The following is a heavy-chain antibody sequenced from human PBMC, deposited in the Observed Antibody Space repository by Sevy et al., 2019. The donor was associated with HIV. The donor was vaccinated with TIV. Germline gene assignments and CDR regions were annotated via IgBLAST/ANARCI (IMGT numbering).Heavy chain of an antibody. CDR1: GFTFGDYA. V-gene: IGHV3-49*03. J-gene: IGHJ5*02. CDR3: KTVTTGRWFDP. CDR2: IRRKAYGGTT. D-gene: IGHD4-17*01. Sequence: GGSLRLSCTASGFTFGDYAMNWFRQAPGKGLEWVGFIRRKAYGGTTEYAASVKGRFTISRDDSKNIAYLQMNGLKSEDTAVYSCKTVTTGRWFDPWGQGTLVTVSS.